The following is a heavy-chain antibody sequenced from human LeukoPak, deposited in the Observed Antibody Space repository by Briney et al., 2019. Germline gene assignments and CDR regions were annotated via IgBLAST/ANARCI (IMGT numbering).Heavy chain of an antibody. CDR2: MNPNSGNT. CDR1: GYTFTSYD. CDR3: ARANCSGYNWFDP. D-gene: IGHD2-15*01. Sequence: ASVKVSCKASGYTFTSYDINWVRQANGQGLEWMGWMNPNSGNTGYPQKFQGRVTMTRNTSISTAYMELSSLRYEDTALYYCARANCSGYNWFDPWGQGTLVNVSS. J-gene: IGHJ5*02. V-gene: IGHV1-8*01.